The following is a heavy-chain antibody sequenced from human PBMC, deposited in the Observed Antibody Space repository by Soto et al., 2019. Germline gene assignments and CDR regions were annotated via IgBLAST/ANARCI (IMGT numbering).Heavy chain of an antibody. D-gene: IGHD7-27*01. CDR2: ITDSGNT. J-gene: IGHJ4*02. CDR3: ARDPGQ. CDR1: GFTFSTSV. V-gene: IGHV3-23*01. Sequence: EVQLLESGGALVQPGGSLRLSCAASGFTFSTSVLNWVRQAPGKGLEWLSAITDSGNTYYADSVKGRFTVSRDNSKNTLYLQMNSLRADDTAVYYCARDPGQWGQGTLVTVSS.